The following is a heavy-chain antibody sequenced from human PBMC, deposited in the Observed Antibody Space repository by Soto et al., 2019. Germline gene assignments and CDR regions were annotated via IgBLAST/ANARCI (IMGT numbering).Heavy chain of an antibody. CDR1: GYTFSSYT. J-gene: IGHJ5*02. Sequence: QVQLVQSGAEVRQPGSSVKVSCRASGYTFSSYTMTWVRQATGQVLEWMGGILPIFDRTNYAQKFQDRVTFAADRDTNTAYMEMTGRRSDDTAVYYCAREGARTSCVGDACQELYTWLDPWGQGTLVTVFS. CDR2: ILPIFDRT. CDR3: AREGARTSCVGDACQELYTWLDP. D-gene: IGHD2-21*01. V-gene: IGHV1-69*06.